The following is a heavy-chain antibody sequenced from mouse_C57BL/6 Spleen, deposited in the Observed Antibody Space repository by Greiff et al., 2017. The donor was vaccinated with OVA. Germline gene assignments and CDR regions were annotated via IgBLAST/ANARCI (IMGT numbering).Heavy chain of an antibody. J-gene: IGHJ1*03. Sequence: EVQGVESGGGLVQPKGSLKLSCAASGFTFNTYAMHWVRQAPGKGLEWVARIRSKSSNYATYYADSVKDRFTISRDDSQSMLYLQMNNLKTEDTAMYYCVRDDYYYGSSYSYWYFDVWGTGTTVTVSS. D-gene: IGHD1-1*01. CDR1: GFTFNTYA. CDR3: VRDDYYYGSSYSYWYFDV. V-gene: IGHV10-3*01. CDR2: IRSKSSNYAT.